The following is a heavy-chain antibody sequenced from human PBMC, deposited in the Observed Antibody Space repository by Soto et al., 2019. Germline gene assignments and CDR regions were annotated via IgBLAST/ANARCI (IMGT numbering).Heavy chain of an antibody. CDR2: IKHDGSEK. CDR3: VRDRSGSYLEGFDY. J-gene: IGHJ4*02. Sequence: EVQLVESGGGLVHLGGSRRLSCAASGFTFRSYWMTWVRQAPGKGLELVANIKHDGSEKYYVDSVKGRFTISRDNARNSVFLEMKSLRAEDTAVYSCVRDRSGSYLEGFDYWGQGTLVTVSS. D-gene: IGHD1-26*01. CDR1: GFTFRSYW. V-gene: IGHV3-7*01.